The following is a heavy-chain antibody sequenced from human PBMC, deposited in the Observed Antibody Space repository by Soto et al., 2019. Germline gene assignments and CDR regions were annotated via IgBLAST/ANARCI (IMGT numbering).Heavy chain of an antibody. J-gene: IGHJ6*02. Sequence: QVQLQESGPGLVKPSQTLSLTCTVTGVSMTSGDQYWTWIRHRPGEGLERFGYINHRGSLYYNPSLKSRVSMSVDTSKNQFSLNLSSVTAADTAVYYCSRELPQRQGRNMDVWGQGTTVTVSS. D-gene: IGHD1-1*01. V-gene: IGHV4-31*03. CDR1: GVSMTSGDQY. CDR3: SRELPQRQGRNMDV. CDR2: INHRGSL.